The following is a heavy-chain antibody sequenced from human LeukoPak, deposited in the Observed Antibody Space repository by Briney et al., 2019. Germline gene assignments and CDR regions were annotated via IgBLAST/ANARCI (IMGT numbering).Heavy chain of an antibody. CDR2: IYTSGST. D-gene: IGHD3-22*01. CDR1: GGSISSGSYY. Sequence: NPSQTLSLTCTVSGGSISSGSYYWSWIRQPAGKGLEWIGRIYTSGSTNYNPSLKSRVTISVDTSKNQFSLKLSSVTAADTAVYYCARGGTYYYDSSGYYDAFDIWGQGTMVTASS. J-gene: IGHJ3*02. CDR3: ARGGTYYYDSSGYYDAFDI. V-gene: IGHV4-61*02.